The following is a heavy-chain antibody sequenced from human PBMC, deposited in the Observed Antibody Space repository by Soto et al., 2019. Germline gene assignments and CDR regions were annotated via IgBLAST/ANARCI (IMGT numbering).Heavy chain of an antibody. CDR2: MTPNSGNT. J-gene: IGHJ5*02. CDR3: SRNPYGSGLFDP. D-gene: IGHD6-19*01. Sequence: QVQLVQSGAEVKKPGASVKVSCKASGYNFIDYDINWMRQSTGQGLEWMGWMTPNSGNTGYAQKYQGRVTLTRDTSIGTAYMEFSSLKTEDAAVYYCSRNPYGSGLFDPWGQGTLVTVSS. V-gene: IGHV1-8*01. CDR1: GYNFIDYD.